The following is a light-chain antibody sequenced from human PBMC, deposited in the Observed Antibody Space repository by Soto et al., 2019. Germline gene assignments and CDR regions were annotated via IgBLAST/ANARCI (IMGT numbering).Light chain of an antibody. Sequence: DIQMTQSPSSLSASEGDRVSIRCQASQDIRNYLNWYQKKPGKAPKLLIYDASNLEAGVPSRFSGSGSGTHFDLTISSLQPEDIATYYCQQYDNLPITFGQGTRLEI. V-gene: IGKV1-33*01. CDR1: QDIRNY. CDR2: DAS. J-gene: IGKJ5*01. CDR3: QQYDNLPIT.